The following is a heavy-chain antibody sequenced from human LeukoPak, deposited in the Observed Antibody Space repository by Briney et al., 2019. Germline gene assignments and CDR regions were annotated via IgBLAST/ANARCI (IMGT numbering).Heavy chain of an antibody. CDR3: ARQLVVAAPMDV. CDR2: IIPILGIA. V-gene: IGHV1-69*04. J-gene: IGHJ6*02. Sequence: GASVKVSCKASGGTFSSYAISWVRQAPGQGLEWMGRIIPILGIANYAQKFQGRVTITADKSTSTAYMELSSLRSEDTAVYYCARQLVVAAPMDVWGQGTTVTVSS. CDR1: GGTFSSYA. D-gene: IGHD2-15*01.